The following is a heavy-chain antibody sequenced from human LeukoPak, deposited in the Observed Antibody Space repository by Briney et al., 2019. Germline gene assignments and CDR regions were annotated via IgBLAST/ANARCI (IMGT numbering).Heavy chain of an antibody. CDR3: ARVGSGSDFWSGYYFDY. D-gene: IGHD3-3*01. CDR1: GGSISSGGHY. CDR2: IYYSGST. Sequence: SETLSLTCTVSGGSISSGGHYWSWIRQHPGKGLEWIGYIYYSGSTYYNPSLKSRVTISVDTSKNQFSVKLSSVTAADTAVYYCARVGSGSDFWSGYYFDYWGQENLVTVSS. J-gene: IGHJ4*02. V-gene: IGHV4-31*03.